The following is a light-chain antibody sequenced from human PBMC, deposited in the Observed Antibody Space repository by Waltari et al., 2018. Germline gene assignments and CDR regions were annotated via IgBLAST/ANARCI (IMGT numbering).Light chain of an antibody. CDR1: QNILYSSNNKNY. Sequence: DIVMTQSPDSLTVSLGERATINCKSSQNILYSSNNKNYLAWYQQKPGQPPKLLIYLASTRESGVPDRFSGSGSGTDFTLTISSLQAEDVAVYYCHQYYSAPFAFGQGTKLEIK. CDR2: LAS. CDR3: HQYYSAPFA. J-gene: IGKJ2*01. V-gene: IGKV4-1*01.